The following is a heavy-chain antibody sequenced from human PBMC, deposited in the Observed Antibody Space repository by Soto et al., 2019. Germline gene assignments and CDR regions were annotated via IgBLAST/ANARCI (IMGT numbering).Heavy chain of an antibody. D-gene: IGHD3-16*01. CDR1: GGTFDSYA. Sequence: SVKVSCKASGGTFDSYAISWVRQAPGQGLEWMGGVIPMFLKPDYAQKFQGRVTITADKSTNTVYMEMNSLMSEDTAVYYCVRGGGEMANPPPYLYWGQGTQVT. CDR3: VRGGGEMANPPPYLY. CDR2: VIPMFLKP. V-gene: IGHV1-69*06. J-gene: IGHJ4*02.